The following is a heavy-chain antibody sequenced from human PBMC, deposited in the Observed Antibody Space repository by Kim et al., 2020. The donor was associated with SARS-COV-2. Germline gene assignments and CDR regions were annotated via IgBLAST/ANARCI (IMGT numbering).Heavy chain of an antibody. D-gene: IGHD3-22*01. Sequence: YADSVKGRFTISRDNSRSTLYLQMTSLRDEDTAVYYCARDLAGRGNDIDVWGQGTMVTVSS. CDR3: ARDLAGRGNDIDV. V-gene: IGHV3-23*01. J-gene: IGHJ3*01.